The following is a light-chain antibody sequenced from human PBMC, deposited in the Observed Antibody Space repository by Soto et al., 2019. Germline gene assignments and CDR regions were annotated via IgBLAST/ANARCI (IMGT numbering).Light chain of an antibody. CDR2: EVS. CDR1: SSDVGGYNY. Sequence: QAVLTQPPSASGSPGQYVTISCTGTSSDVGGYNYVSWYQHHPGKAPKIMIYEVSKRPAGVPDRFSGSKSGNTASLTVSGLQAEDEADYYCSSYAGSNNHIFGGGTKLTVL. J-gene: IGLJ2*01. CDR3: SSYAGSNNHI. V-gene: IGLV2-8*01.